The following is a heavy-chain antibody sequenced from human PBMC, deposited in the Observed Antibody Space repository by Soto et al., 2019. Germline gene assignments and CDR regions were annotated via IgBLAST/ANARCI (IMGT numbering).Heavy chain of an antibody. CDR1: EDTFNNYA. Sequence: QVELVQSGAEVKKPGSSVKVSCQASEDTFNNYAISWVRQAPGQGLQWMGGIIPIYDSPSYAQGSHNRVTITADRSTSTAHLELNGLTSEDTAVYYCAASTFLSGVSGYFHLDFWGQGTLVTVSS. CDR3: AASTFLSGVSGYFHLDF. V-gene: IGHV1-69*06. CDR2: IIPIYDSP. J-gene: IGHJ4*02. D-gene: IGHD3-3*01.